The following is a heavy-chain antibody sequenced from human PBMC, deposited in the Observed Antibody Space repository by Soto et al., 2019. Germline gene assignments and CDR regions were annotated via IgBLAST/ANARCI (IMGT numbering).Heavy chain of an antibody. Sequence: GESLKISCKGSGYKFNSYWIGWVRQMPGKGLEYMGIIYPGDSDITYSPSFQGQVTISADKSISTAYLQWSSLKASDTAMYYCARPNYDILTGYEYFQHWGQGTLVTVSS. D-gene: IGHD3-9*01. CDR1: GYKFNSYW. CDR3: ARPNYDILTGYEYFQH. J-gene: IGHJ1*01. V-gene: IGHV5-51*01. CDR2: IYPGDSDI.